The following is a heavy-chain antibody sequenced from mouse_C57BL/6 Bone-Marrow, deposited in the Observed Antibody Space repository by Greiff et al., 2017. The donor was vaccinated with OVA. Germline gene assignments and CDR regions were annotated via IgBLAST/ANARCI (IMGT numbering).Heavy chain of an antibody. J-gene: IGHJ3*01. CDR3: ARKEVYNGNHWNAY. CDR2: IYPGSGST. Sequence: VQLQQPGAELVKPGASVKMSCKASGYTFTSYWITLVKPRPCQGLEWIGAIYPGSGSTNYNEKFQSKATLTVDTSSSTAYMQLSSMTSEASAVYYCARKEVYNGNHWNAYWGQGILITVSA. D-gene: IGHD2-3*01. V-gene: IGHV1-55*01. CDR1: GYTFTSYW.